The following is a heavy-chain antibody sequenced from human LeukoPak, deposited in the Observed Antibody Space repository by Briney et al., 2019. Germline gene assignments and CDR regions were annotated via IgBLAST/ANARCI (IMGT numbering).Heavy chain of an antibody. V-gene: IGHV4-34*01. CDR3: ARDGPYYDFWSGYYPPPQNYYYGMDV. J-gene: IGHJ6*02. D-gene: IGHD3-3*01. Sequence: SSETLSLTCAVYGGSFSGYYWSWIRQSPRKGLEWIGEINHTGGTNYNPSLKSRVTISIDTSNHQFSLRLTSVTAADTAVYYCARDGPYYDFWSGYYPPPQNYYYGMDVWGQGTTVTVSS. CDR1: GGSFSGYY. CDR2: INHTGGT.